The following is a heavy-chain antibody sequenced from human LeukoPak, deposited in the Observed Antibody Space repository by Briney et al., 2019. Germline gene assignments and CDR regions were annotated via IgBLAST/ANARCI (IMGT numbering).Heavy chain of an antibody. CDR1: GFTFSSYA. CDR2: FSGSGGST. D-gene: IGHD1-26*01. J-gene: IGHJ4*02. Sequence: GGSLRLSCAASGFTFSSYAMSWVRQAPGKGLEWVSAFSGSGGSTYYTDSVKGRFIITRDNFKNTLYLQMNSLRLEDMAVYYCAKPSGSGVDYWGRGTRVTVSS. CDR3: AKPSGSGVDY. V-gene: IGHV3-23*01.